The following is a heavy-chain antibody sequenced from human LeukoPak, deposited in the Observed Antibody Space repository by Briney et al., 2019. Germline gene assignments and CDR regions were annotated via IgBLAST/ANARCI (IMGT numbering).Heavy chain of an antibody. CDR3: ARDPPPNNWNDPYYYGMDV. CDR2: ISSSSSTI. Sequence: GGSLRLSCAAFGFTFSSYSMNWVRQAPGKGLEWVSYISSSSSTIYYADSVKGRFTISRDNAKNSLYLQMNSLRDEDTAVYYCARDPPPNNWNDPYYYGMDVWGQGTTVTVSS. J-gene: IGHJ6*02. V-gene: IGHV3-48*02. CDR1: GFTFSSYS. D-gene: IGHD1-1*01.